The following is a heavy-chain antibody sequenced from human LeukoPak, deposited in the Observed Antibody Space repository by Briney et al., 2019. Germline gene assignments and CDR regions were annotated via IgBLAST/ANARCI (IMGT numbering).Heavy chain of an antibody. J-gene: IGHJ4*02. D-gene: IGHD3-10*01. CDR1: GYSISSGYY. V-gene: IGHV4-38-2*02. Sequence: SETLSLTFTVSGYSISSGYYWGWIRQPPGKGLEWIGSIYHSGSTYYNPSLKSRVTMSVDTSKNQFSLKLSSVTAADTAVYYCARGSDTRGFDYWGQGTLVTVSS. CDR2: IYHSGST. CDR3: ARGSDTRGFDY.